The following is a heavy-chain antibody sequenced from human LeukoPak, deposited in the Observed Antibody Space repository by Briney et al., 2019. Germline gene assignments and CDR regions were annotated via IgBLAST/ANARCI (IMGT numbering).Heavy chain of an antibody. CDR3: ARVIAVADTSDY. D-gene: IGHD6-19*01. Sequence: SETLSLTCAVYGGSFSGYYWSWIRQPPGKGLEWIGEINHSGSTNYNPSLKSRVTISVDTSKNQFSLKLSSVTAADTAVYYCARVIAVADTSDYWGQGTLVTVSS. V-gene: IGHV4-34*01. CDR1: GGSFSGYY. J-gene: IGHJ4*02. CDR2: INHSGST.